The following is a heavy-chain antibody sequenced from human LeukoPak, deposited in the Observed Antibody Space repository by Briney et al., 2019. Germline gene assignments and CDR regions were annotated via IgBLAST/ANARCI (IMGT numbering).Heavy chain of an antibody. CDR2: ITINGGIT. D-gene: IGHD6-19*01. CDR3: ARDIGFELGGTDIAVAGTLEDMYYYYYGMGV. Sequence: GGSLRRSCAASGFTFSSYAMHWVRQAPGHGRQYVSSITINGGITYYANSVKGRFTISRDNAKNSLYLQMNSVGAEDTAVYYCARDIGFELGGTDIAVAGTLEDMYYYYYGMGVWGQGTTVTVSS. J-gene: IGHJ6*02. V-gene: IGHV3-64*01. CDR1: GFTFSSYA.